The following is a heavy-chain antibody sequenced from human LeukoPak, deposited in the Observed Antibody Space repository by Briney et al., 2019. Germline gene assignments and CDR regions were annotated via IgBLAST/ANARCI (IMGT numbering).Heavy chain of an antibody. CDR3: ARGGAAAGTGGNDY. Sequence: GGSLRLSCAGSGFTFSSYGMHWVRQAPEKGLEYVSAISSTGGSTYYADSVKGRFTISRDNSKNTLYLQMGSLRGEDTAVYYCARGGAAAGTGGNDYWGQGTLVIVSS. V-gene: IGHV3-64*02. D-gene: IGHD6-13*01. CDR2: ISSTGGST. J-gene: IGHJ4*02. CDR1: GFTFSSYG.